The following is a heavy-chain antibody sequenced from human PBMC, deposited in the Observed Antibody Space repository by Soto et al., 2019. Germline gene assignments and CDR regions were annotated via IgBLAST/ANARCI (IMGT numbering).Heavy chain of an antibody. CDR1: GFTFSSYG. CDR2: IWYDGSNK. Sequence: QVQLVESGGGVVQPGRSLRLSCAASGFTFSSYGMHWVRQAPGKGLEWVAVIWYDGSNKYYADSVKGRFTISRDNSKNTLYLQMNSLRAEDTAVYYCARAGRDYNWNTRWVKSYYYYGMDVWGQGTTVTVSS. V-gene: IGHV3-33*01. J-gene: IGHJ6*02. CDR3: ARAGRDYNWNTRWVKSYYYYGMDV. D-gene: IGHD1-1*01.